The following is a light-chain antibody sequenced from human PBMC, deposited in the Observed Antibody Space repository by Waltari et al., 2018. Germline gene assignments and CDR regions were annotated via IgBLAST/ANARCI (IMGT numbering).Light chain of an antibody. CDR3: YSAADKNLI. Sequence: SYELTQPSSVSVSPGQTDRITCSGDVLAKKYARWFQQRPGQAPVLIIYKDNVRPSGSPERFSGSSSGTTVTLTISGAQVEDEADYYCYSAADKNLIFGGGTKLTVL. J-gene: IGLJ2*01. CDR2: KDN. CDR1: VLAKKY. V-gene: IGLV3-27*01.